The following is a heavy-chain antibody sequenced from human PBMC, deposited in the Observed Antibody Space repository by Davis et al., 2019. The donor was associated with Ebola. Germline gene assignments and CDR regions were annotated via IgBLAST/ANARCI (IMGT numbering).Heavy chain of an antibody. CDR3: ARHWPDYYGSGGFGY. J-gene: IGHJ4*02. D-gene: IGHD3-10*01. Sequence: GGSLRLSCEASGFTSSNYWMSWVRQAPGKGLEWVANIQQDGSEKYYVDSVKGRFTISRDNAENSLYLQMNSLRAEDTAVYFCARHWPDYYGSGGFGYWGQGTLVTVSS. CDR2: IQQDGSEK. V-gene: IGHV3-7*01. CDR1: GFTSSNYW.